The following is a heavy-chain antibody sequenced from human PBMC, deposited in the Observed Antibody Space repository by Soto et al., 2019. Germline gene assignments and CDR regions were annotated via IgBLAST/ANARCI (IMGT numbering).Heavy chain of an antibody. CDR2: INHSGST. V-gene: IGHV4-34*01. CDR1: GGSFSGYY. CDR3: ARGSDPGFDY. J-gene: IGHJ4*02. Sequence: SETLSLTCAVYGGSFSGYYWSWIRQPPGKGLEWIGEINHSGSTNYNPSLKSRVTISVDTSKNQFSLKLSSVTAADTAVYYCARGSDPGFDYWGQGTLVTVSS.